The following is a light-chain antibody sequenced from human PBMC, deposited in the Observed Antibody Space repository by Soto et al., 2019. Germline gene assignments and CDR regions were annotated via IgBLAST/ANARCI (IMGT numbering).Light chain of an antibody. CDR1: ESVRSTN. J-gene: IGKJ2*01. CDR2: GAS. CDR3: QQYASTYT. V-gene: IGKV3-20*01. Sequence: EIVLTQSPGTLSLSPGERATLSCRASESVRSTNLAWYQHKHGQAPRLLIYGASSRATGIPDRFSASGSGTDFTLTISTLEPEDFAVYYWQQYASTYTFGQGTKLEIK.